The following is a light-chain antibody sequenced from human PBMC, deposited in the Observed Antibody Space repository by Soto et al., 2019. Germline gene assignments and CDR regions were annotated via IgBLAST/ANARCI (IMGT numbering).Light chain of an antibody. V-gene: IGKV1-5*01. CDR1: QSLSGW. CDR2: DAS. Sequence: DIQMTQSPSTLSASVGDRVTITCRASQSLSGWLAWYQQKPGKAPKLLIFDASSLERGVPSRFSGSGSGTEFTLTIGGLQPDDFATYYCQQFNSYPITFGQGTRLEI. J-gene: IGKJ5*01. CDR3: QQFNSYPIT.